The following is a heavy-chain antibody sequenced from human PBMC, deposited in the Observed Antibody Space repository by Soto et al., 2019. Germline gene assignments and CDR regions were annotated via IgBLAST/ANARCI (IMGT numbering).Heavy chain of an antibody. CDR2: ISSSSRYT. V-gene: IGHV3-21*01. CDR1: GFTFSSYS. D-gene: IGHD2-2*01. CDR3: ARERVVPAANAGFDI. Sequence: GGFLRLASAASGFTFSSYSMNWVRHAAGKRLEWVSSISSSSRYTYYADSVKGRFTISRDNATNSLYVQMNSLRAEDTAVYYCARERVVPAANAGFDIWRRGTMVTVSS. J-gene: IGHJ3*02.